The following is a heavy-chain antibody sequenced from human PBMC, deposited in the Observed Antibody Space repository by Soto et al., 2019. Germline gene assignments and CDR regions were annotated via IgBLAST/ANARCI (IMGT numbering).Heavy chain of an antibody. CDR3: ARKHHLDSSAWYN. V-gene: IGHV5-51*01. CDR1: GYSFSDYW. J-gene: IGHJ4*02. D-gene: IGHD6-19*01. CDR2: IYAGDSDS. Sequence: GESLKISCKASGYSFSDYWIGWVRQMPGKGLEFIVTIYAGDSDSRYSPSFEGQVTMSVDKSINTAYLHWTSLKASDTAIYYSARKHHLDSSAWYNGGQGTLVNVSS.